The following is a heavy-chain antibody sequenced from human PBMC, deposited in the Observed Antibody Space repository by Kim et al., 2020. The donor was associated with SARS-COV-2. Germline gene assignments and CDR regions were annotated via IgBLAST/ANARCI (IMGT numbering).Heavy chain of an antibody. CDR1: GFTFSSYE. D-gene: IGHD6-13*01. J-gene: IGHJ5*02. Sequence: GGSLRLSCAASGFTFSSYEMNWVRQAPGKGLEWVSYISSSGSTIYYADSVKGRFTISRDNAKNSLYLQMNSLRAEDTAVYYCAREREYSSSWYRANWFDPWGQGTLVTVSS. CDR2: ISSSGSTI. CDR3: AREREYSSSWYRANWFDP. V-gene: IGHV3-48*03.